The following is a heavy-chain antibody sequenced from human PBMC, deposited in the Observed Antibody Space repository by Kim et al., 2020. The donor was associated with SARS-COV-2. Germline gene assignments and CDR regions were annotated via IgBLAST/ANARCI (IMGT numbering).Heavy chain of an antibody. V-gene: IGHV3-43*01. CDR3: AKEGTGYYFDY. D-gene: IGHD3-10*01. J-gene: IGHJ4*02. Sequence: DSDPLKSRFSICRDNSKNSLYLQMNSLRTEDTALYYCAKEGTGYYFDYWGQGTLVTVSS.